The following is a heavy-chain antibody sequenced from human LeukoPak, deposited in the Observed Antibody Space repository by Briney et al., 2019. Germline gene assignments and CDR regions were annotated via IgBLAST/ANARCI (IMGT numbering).Heavy chain of an antibody. CDR1: GYTFNGYY. J-gene: IGHJ4*02. CDR3: ARARRDIVVRFDY. V-gene: IGHV1-2*02. Sequence: ASVKVSCKASGYTFNGYYMHWVRQAPGHGREWMGWINPSSGSTNYAQKFQGRVTMTRDTSISTAYMELSRLRSDDTAVYYCARARRDIVVRFDYWGQGTLVTVSS. D-gene: IGHD2-2*01. CDR2: INPSSGST.